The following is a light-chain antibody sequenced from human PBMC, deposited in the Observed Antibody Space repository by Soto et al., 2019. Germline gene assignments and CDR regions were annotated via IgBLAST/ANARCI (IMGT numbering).Light chain of an antibody. CDR1: QSVSYSY. V-gene: IGKV3-20*01. Sequence: DIELTQSPSTLSLSPGDRATLSCRASQSVSYSYLAWYQQKAGQAPRLLIYGATIRSTGIPDRFSGSESARKFTLTISTLEPEDVSVYYCQQYGSSPLTFGRGTKVEIK. CDR3: QQYGSSPLT. CDR2: GAT. J-gene: IGKJ4*01.